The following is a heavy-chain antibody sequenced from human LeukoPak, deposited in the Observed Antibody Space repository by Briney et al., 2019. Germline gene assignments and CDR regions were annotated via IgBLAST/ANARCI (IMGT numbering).Heavy chain of an antibody. D-gene: IGHD5-18*01. CDR3: AADTRAGYYYYYYMDV. J-gene: IGHJ6*03. Sequence: GGSLRLPCAASGFTFSSHGMSWVRQAPGKRLEWVSTISGSGDYTYYADSVKGRFTISRDNSKNTLYLQMNSLRAEDTAVYYCAADTRAGYYYYYYMDVWGKGTTVTISS. CDR1: GFTFSSHG. V-gene: IGHV3-23*01. CDR2: ISGSGDYT.